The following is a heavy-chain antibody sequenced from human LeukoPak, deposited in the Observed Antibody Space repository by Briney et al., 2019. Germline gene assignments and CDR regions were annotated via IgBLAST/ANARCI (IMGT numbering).Heavy chain of an antibody. CDR1: LDSTTRTF. CDR3: AIAILGGFNPGAY. J-gene: IGHJ4*02. CDR2: IHRSGSP. Sequence: SETLSLTRTVTLDSTTRTFCGCVRQPPGKGLEWIGEIHRSGSPNYNPSLQSRVTISIDRSRNQIVLELSSVTATAMDVYSCAIAILGGFNPGAYWGQGTLVTVSS. D-gene: IGHD3-3*01. V-gene: IGHV4-4*02.